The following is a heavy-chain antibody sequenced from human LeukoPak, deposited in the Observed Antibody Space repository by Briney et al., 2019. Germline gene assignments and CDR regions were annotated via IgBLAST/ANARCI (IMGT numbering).Heavy chain of an antibody. CDR1: GFTFSSYA. J-gene: IGHJ4*02. Sequence: GGSLRLSCAASGFTFSSYAMTWVRQAPGKGLEWVSAISISGSKTYYADSVKGRFTISRDNPKNTLYLQMNSLRAEDTAVYYCANEIRPNDYWGQRTQVTVSS. D-gene: IGHD4-17*01. CDR2: ISISGSKT. V-gene: IGHV3-23*01. CDR3: ANEIRPNDY.